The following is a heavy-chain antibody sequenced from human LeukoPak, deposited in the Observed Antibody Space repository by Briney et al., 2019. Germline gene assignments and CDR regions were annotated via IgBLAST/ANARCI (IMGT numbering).Heavy chain of an antibody. CDR2: IYYSGST. CDR3: ASSYSYGYGYYGMDV. CDR1: GGSISSYY. Sequence: SETLSLTCTVSGGSISSYYWSWIRQPPGKGLEWIGYIYYSGSTNHNPSLKSRVTISVDTSKNQFSLKLSSVTAADTAVYYCASSYSYGYGYYGMDVWGQGTTVTVSS. D-gene: IGHD5-18*01. J-gene: IGHJ6*02. V-gene: IGHV4-59*01.